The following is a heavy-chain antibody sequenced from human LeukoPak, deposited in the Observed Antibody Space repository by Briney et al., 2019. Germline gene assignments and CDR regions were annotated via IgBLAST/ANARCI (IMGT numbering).Heavy chain of an antibody. V-gene: IGHV4-31*03. J-gene: IGHJ5*02. CDR3: ARGRIVVVPPAGVGDWFDP. Sequence: PSQTLSLTCTVSGGSITSDGYYWSWIRQHPGKGLEWIGYISYIGNSYYNPSLKSRVTVSSDTSKNQFSLRLNSVTAADTAVYYCARGRIVVVPPAGVGDWFDPWGQRTLVTVSS. CDR1: GGSITSDGYY. CDR2: ISYIGNS. D-gene: IGHD2-2*01.